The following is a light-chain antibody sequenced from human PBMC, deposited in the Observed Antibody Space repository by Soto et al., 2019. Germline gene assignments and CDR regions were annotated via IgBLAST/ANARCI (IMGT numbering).Light chain of an antibody. Sequence: VLTQSPGTLSLSPGERATLSCRASQSLSNNYLAWYQQKPGQAPRLLIYGASGRATGTPGRFSGSGSGTDFTLIISRLEPEDFAVYYCQQYDSSPTTFGQGTKVEIK. CDR3: QQYDSSPTT. J-gene: IGKJ1*01. CDR2: GAS. V-gene: IGKV3-20*01. CDR1: QSLSNNY.